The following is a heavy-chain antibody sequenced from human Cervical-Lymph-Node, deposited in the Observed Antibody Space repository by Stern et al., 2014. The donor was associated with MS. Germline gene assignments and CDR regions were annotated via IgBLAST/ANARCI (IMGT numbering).Heavy chain of an antibody. CDR2: ISYDGRDK. CDR3: AKGGSGSYLD. Sequence: QVQLVESGGGVVQPGRSLRLSCAASGFVFRRYALHWVHQAPGTGLEWVALISYDGRDKDYTDSVKGRFTVSRDNSNNTVDLEMNSLRLEDTAVYYCAKGGSGSYLDWGQGSLVTVSS. D-gene: IGHD1-26*01. CDR1: GFVFRRYA. V-gene: IGHV3-30*04. J-gene: IGHJ4*02.